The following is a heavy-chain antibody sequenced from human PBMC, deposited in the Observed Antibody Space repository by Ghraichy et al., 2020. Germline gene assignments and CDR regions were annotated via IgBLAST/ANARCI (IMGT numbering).Heavy chain of an antibody. CDR1: GGSFNLYY. Sequence: SETLSLTCAVYGGSFNLYYWSWIRQPPGKGLEWIGEINHVGTTNYNPSLKSRVTISVDTSKNQFSLNLTSVTAADTAVYFCARAFPRRTISGVAVIGRWFDPWGQGTLITVSS. CDR3: ARAFPRRTISGVAVIGRWFDP. D-gene: IGHD3-3*02. V-gene: IGHV4-34*01. J-gene: IGHJ5*02. CDR2: INHVGTT.